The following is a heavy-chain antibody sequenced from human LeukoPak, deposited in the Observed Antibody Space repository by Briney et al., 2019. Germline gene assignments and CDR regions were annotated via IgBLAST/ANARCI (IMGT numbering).Heavy chain of an antibody. CDR2: IIPILGIA. D-gene: IGHD3-22*01. CDR1: GGTFSRYA. Sequence: SVKVSCKASGGTFSRYAISWVRQAPGQGLEWMGRIIPILGIANYAQKFQGRVTITADKSTSTAYMELSSLRSEDTAVYYCATLGVEHRSGYYYWFDPWGQGTLVTVSS. V-gene: IGHV1-69*04. J-gene: IGHJ5*02. CDR3: ATLGVEHRSGYYYWFDP.